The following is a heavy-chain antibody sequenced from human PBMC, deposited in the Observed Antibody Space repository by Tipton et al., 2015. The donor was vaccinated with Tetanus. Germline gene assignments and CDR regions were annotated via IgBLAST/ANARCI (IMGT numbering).Heavy chain of an antibody. Sequence: TLSLTCTVSGGSISSGDYYWSWIRQPPEKGLEWIGYIYYSGSTYYNPSLKSRVTISVDTSKNQFSLKLSSVTAADTAVYYCARDYYDSSGYSVWGQGTLVTVSS. V-gene: IGHV4-30-4*01. J-gene: IGHJ4*02. D-gene: IGHD3-22*01. CDR1: GGSISSGDYY. CDR3: ARDYYDSSGYSV. CDR2: IYYSGST.